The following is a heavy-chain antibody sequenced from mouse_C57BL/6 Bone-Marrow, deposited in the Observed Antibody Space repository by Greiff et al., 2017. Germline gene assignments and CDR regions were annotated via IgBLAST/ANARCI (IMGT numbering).Heavy chain of an antibody. V-gene: IGHV1-75*01. CDR1: GYTFTDYY. Sequence: QVQLQQPGPELVKPGASVKISCKASGYTFTDYYINWVKQRPGQGLEWIGWIFPGSGSTNYNEKFKGKATLTVDKSSSTAYMLLSSLTSEDSAVYFCASEATVEAYYFDDWGQGTTLTVSS. D-gene: IGHD1-1*01. CDR3: ASEATVEAYYFDD. J-gene: IGHJ2*01. CDR2: IFPGSGST.